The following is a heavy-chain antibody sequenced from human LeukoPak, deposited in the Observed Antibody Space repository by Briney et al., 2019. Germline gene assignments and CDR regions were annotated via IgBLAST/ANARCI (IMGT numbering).Heavy chain of an antibody. CDR3: ASLDYDFWSGLDY. D-gene: IGHD3-3*01. CDR1: GSTFSSYS. Sequence: GGSLRLSCAASGSTFSSYSMNWVRQAPGKGLEWVSSITSTSNYIYYADSVKGRFTISRDNARNSLYLQMNSLRAEDTAVYYCASLDYDFWSGLDYWGQGTLVTVSS. J-gene: IGHJ4*02. CDR2: ITSTSNYI. V-gene: IGHV3-21*01.